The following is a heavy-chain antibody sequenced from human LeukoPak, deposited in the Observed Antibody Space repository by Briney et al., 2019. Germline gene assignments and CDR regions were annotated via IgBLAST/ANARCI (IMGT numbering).Heavy chain of an antibody. CDR3: ARGDTMIVVVNGARYFDY. CDR2: IYYSGST. D-gene: IGHD3-22*01. Sequence: SETLSLTCTVSGSSISSYYWSWIRQPPGKGLEWIGYIYYSGSTYYNPSLKSRVTISVDTSKNQFSLKLSSVTAADTAVYYCARGDTMIVVVNGARYFDYWGQGTLVTVSS. CDR1: GSSISSYY. V-gene: IGHV4-59*08. J-gene: IGHJ4*02.